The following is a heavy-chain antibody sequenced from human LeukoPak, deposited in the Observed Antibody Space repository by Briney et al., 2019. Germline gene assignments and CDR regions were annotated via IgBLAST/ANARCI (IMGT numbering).Heavy chain of an antibody. CDR2: IYTSGST. J-gene: IGHJ5*02. CDR3: ARGSLENWFDT. CDR1: GGSLSSYS. Sequence: SETLPLTRTGSGGSLSSYSWSWLGQPAGKGVEWIGRIYTSGSTNYNPSLKSRVTMSVDTSKNQFSLKLSSVTAADTAVYYCARGSLENWFDTWGQGTMVTVSS. V-gene: IGHV4-4*07.